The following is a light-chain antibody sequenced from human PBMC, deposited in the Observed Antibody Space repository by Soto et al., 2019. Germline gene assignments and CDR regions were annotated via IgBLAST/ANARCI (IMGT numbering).Light chain of an antibody. J-gene: IGKJ2*01. Sequence: EIVLTQSPGTLSLSPGERATLSCRASQSVSSSFLAWYQQKPGQAPRLLIYAASSRATGIPDRFSGSGSGTDFTLIISSLQPEDFAMYYCQQYGSAPHTFGQGTSLEVK. CDR3: QQYGSAPHT. CDR1: QSVSSSF. CDR2: AAS. V-gene: IGKV3-20*01.